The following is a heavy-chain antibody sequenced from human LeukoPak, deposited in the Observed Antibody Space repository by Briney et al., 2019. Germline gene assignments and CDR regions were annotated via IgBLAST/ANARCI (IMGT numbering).Heavy chain of an antibody. Sequence: GGSLRLSCAASGFTFSSYEMNWVRQAPGKGLEWVAVISRDGINKYYADSVKGRFTISRDNSKDTLYLEMNSLRVEDTAVYTCATKLDRLATSDYWGQGTLVTVSS. V-gene: IGHV3-30*03. CDR2: ISRDGINK. J-gene: IGHJ4*02. CDR3: ATKLDRLATSDY. CDR1: GFTFSSYE. D-gene: IGHD5-12*01.